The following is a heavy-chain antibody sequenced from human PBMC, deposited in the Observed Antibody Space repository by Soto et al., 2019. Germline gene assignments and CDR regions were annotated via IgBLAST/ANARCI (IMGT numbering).Heavy chain of an antibody. CDR1: GFTFSSYW. Sequence: PGGSLRLSCAASGFTFSSYWMSCVRQAPGKKLEWVANIKQDGSEKYYVDSVKGRFTISRDNAKNSLYLQMNSLRAEDTAVYYCARGQSRIAARPETFDYWGQGTLVTVSS. V-gene: IGHV3-7*05. CDR3: ARGQSRIAARPETFDY. J-gene: IGHJ4*02. D-gene: IGHD6-6*01. CDR2: IKQDGSEK.